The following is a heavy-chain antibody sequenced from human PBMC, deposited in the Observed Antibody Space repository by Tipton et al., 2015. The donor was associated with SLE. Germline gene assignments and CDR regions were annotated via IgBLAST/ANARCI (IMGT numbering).Heavy chain of an antibody. CDR2: IWYDGSNK. J-gene: IGHJ6*02. CDR1: GFTFSSYG. CDR3: GGSPSYYYGMDV. V-gene: IGHV3-33*08. D-gene: IGHD3-10*01. Sequence: SLRLSCAASGFTFSSYGMHWVRQAPGKGLEWVAVIWYDGSNKYYADSVKGRFTISRDNSKNTLYLQMNSLRAEDTAVYYCGGSPSYYYGMDVWGQGTTVTVSS.